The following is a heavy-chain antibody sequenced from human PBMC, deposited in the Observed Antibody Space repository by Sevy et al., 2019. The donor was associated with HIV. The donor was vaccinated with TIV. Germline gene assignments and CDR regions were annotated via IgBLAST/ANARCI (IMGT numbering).Heavy chain of an antibody. CDR3: ARDPGYSSLDI. CDR1: GFSFNSTW. CDR2: IREDGGLK. V-gene: IGHV3-7*01. J-gene: IGHJ3*02. D-gene: IGHD6-13*01. Sequence: GGSLRLSCAASGFSFNSTWMAWVRQAPGKGLEWLANIREDGGLKNYADSVKGRFTISRDNAKNSLYLQMDSLSPEDTAVYYCARDPGYSSLDIWGQGTMVTVSS.